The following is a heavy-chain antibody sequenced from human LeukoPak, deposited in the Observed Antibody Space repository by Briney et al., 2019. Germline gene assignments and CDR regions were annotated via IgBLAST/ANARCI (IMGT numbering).Heavy chain of an antibody. V-gene: IGHV1-69*05. CDR1: GGTLSSYA. CDR2: IIPIFGTA. Sequence: SVKVSCKASGGTLSSYAISWVRQAPGQGLEWMGRIIPIFGTANYAQKFQGRVTITTDESTSTAYMELSSLRSEDTAVYYCASDHDYRAFDYWGQGTLVTVSS. CDR3: ASDHDYRAFDY. D-gene: IGHD4-11*01. J-gene: IGHJ4*02.